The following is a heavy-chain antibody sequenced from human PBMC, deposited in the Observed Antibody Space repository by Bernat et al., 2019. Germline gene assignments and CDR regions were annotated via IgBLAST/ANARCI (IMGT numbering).Heavy chain of an antibody. CDR1: GDSISSSSYY. D-gene: IGHD6-6*01. J-gene: IGHJ3*02. CDR3: ARGSHALDAFDI. V-gene: IGHV4-39*01. CDR2: IYYSGST. Sequence: QLQLQESGPGLVKPSETLSLTCTVSGDSISSSSYYWGWIRQPPGKGLEWIGSIYYSGSTYYNPSLKSRVTISVDTSKNQFSLKLSSVTAADTAVYYCARGSHALDAFDIWGQGTMVTVSS.